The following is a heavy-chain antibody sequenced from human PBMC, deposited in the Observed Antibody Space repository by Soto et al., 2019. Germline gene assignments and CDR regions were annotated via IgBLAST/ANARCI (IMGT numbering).Heavy chain of an antibody. D-gene: IGHD7-27*01. J-gene: IGHJ4*02. CDR3: ARRWGYSFDY. CDR2: IYYSGST. V-gene: IGHV4-39*01. CDR1: GGSISSYY. Sequence: QLQLQESGPGLVKPSETLSLTCTVSGGSISSYYWAWIRRPPAKGLEWIGSIYYSGSTYYNPSLKVRVTIPVDTSKNQFSLKLSSVTAADTAVYYCARRWGYSFDYWGQGTLVTVSS.